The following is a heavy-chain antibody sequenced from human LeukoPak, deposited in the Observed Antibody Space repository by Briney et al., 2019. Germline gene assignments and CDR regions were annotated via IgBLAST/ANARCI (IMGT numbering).Heavy chain of an antibody. V-gene: IGHV3-66*01. J-gene: IGHJ4*02. CDR2: IYSGGST. CDR3: ARAPGWLFSDCYFDY. Sequence: GGSLRLSCAASGFTVSSNYMCWVRQAPGKGLEWVSVIYSGGSTYYADSVKGRFTISRDNSKNTLYLQMNSLRAEDTAVYYCARAPGWLFSDCYFDYWGQGTLVTVSS. D-gene: IGHD3-22*01. CDR1: GFTVSSNY.